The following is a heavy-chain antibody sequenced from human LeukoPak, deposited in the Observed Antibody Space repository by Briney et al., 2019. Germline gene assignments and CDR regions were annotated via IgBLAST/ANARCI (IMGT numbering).Heavy chain of an antibody. CDR1: GYTFTGYY. Sequence: ASVKVSCKASGYTFTGYYMHWVRQAPGQGLEWMGWINPNSGGTNYAQKFQGRVTMTRDTSISTAYMELSRLRSDDTAVYYCARDVSVVVVPAAALDYWGQGTLVTVSS. CDR3: ARDVSVVVVPAAALDY. CDR2: INPNSGGT. D-gene: IGHD2-2*01. J-gene: IGHJ4*02. V-gene: IGHV1-2*02.